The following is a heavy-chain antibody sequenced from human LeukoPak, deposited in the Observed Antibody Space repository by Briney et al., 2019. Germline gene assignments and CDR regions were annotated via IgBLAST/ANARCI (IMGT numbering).Heavy chain of an antibody. J-gene: IGHJ6*03. D-gene: IGHD6-6*01. V-gene: IGHV4-61*02. CDR1: GGSISSGSYY. CDR3: ARGASSSSAIGYYYYYMDV. Sequence: PSETLSLTCTVSGGSISSGSYYWSWIRQPAGKGVEWIGRMYTSGTTNYNPSLKSRITISVDTSKNQFSLKLTSVTAADTAVYYCARGASSSSAIGYYYYYMDVWGNGTTVTVSS. CDR2: MYTSGTT.